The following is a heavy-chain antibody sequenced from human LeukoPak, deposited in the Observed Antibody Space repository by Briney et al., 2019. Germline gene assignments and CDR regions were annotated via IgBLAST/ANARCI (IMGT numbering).Heavy chain of an antibody. CDR2: IYYSGST. J-gene: IGHJ5*02. CDR1: GGSISSSSYY. Sequence: PSETLSLTCTVSGGSISSSSYYWGWIRQPPGKGLEWIGSIYYSGSTYYNPSLKSRVTISVDTSKNQFSLKLSSVTAADTAVYYFARGEGWFDPWGQGTLVTVSS. V-gene: IGHV4-39*01. CDR3: ARGEGWFDP.